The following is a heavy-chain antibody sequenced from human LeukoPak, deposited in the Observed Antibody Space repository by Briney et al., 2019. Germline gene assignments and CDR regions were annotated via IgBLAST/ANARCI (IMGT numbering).Heavy chain of an antibody. J-gene: IGHJ4*02. Sequence: SETLSLTCAVYGGSFSGYYWSWIRQPPGKGLEWIGEINHSGSTNYNPSLKSRVTISVDTSKNQFSLKLSSVTAADTAVYYCARGPWYNWNFFDYRGQGTLVTVSS. CDR1: GGSFSGYY. D-gene: IGHD1-7*01. V-gene: IGHV4-34*01. CDR2: INHSGST. CDR3: ARGPWYNWNFFDY.